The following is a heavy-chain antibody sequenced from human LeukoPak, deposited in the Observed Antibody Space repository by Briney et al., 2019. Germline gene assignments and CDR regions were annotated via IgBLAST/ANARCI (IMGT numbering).Heavy chain of an antibody. CDR3: ARIGYSSSSIDY. Sequence: GGSLRLSCAASGFTFSNYEMNWVRQAPGKGLEWVANIKQDGSQIYYVDSVKGRFTISRDNAKNSVYLQMTSLRDEDTAVFYCARIGYSSSSIDYWGQGTPVTVSS. J-gene: IGHJ4*02. D-gene: IGHD6-6*01. CDR1: GFTFSNYE. CDR2: IKQDGSQI. V-gene: IGHV3-7*01.